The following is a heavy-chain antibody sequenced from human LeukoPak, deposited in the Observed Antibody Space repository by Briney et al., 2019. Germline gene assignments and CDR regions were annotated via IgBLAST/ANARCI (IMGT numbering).Heavy chain of an antibody. CDR2: VYYSGST. J-gene: IGHJ4*02. D-gene: IGHD5-24*01. Sequence: SETLSLTCTASGGSISNYYWSWIRQPPGKGLEWIGYVYYSGSTNYNPSLKSRVTISVDTSKNQFSLRLSSVTAADTAVYYCKRERRDGYKVYFDYWGQGTLVTVSS. CDR3: KRERRDGYKVYFDY. CDR1: GGSISNYY. V-gene: IGHV4-59*01.